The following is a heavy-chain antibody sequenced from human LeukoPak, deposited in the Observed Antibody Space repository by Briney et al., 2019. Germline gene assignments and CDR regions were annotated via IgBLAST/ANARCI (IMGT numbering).Heavy chain of an antibody. CDR1: GYTFTVYY. J-gene: IGHJ5*02. CDR2: INPNSGGT. V-gene: IGHV1-2*02. CDR3: AREVGYCSGGSCSDWFDP. D-gene: IGHD2-15*01. Sequence: GASVTVSFMSSGYTFTVYYMHWVRQAPGQGLEWMGWINPNSGGTNYAQKFQGRVTMTRDTSISTAYMELSRLRSDDTAVYYCAREVGYCSGGSCSDWFDPWGQGTLVTVSS.